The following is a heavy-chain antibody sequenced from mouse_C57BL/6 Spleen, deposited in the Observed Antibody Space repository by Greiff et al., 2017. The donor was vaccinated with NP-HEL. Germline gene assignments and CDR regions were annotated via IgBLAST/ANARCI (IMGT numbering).Heavy chain of an antibody. J-gene: IGHJ1*03. D-gene: IGHD1-1*01. CDR3: ARDRGHYYGSSLWYFDV. CDR1: GFTFSDYY. V-gene: IGHV5-16*01. CDR2: INYDGSST. Sequence: EVQRVESEGGLVQPGSSMKLSCTASGFTFSDYYMAWVRQVPEKGLEWVANINYDGSSTYYLDSLKSRFIISRDNAKNILYLQMSSLKSEDTATYYCARDRGHYYGSSLWYFDVWGTGTTVTVSS.